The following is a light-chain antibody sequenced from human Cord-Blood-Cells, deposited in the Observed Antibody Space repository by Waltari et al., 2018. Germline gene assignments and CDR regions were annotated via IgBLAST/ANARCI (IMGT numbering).Light chain of an antibody. CDR2: GAS. Sequence: EIVLTQSPGTLSLSPGERATLSCRASQSVSSSYLAWYQQKPGQAPRLLIYGASSRATGIPDRFSGSGSGTDFTLTISRLESEDFAVYYRQQYGSSITFGQGTRLEIK. CDR1: QSVSSSY. CDR3: QQYGSSIT. V-gene: IGKV3-20*01. J-gene: IGKJ5*01.